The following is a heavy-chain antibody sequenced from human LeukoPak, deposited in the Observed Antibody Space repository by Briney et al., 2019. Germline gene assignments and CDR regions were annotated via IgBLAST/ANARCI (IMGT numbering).Heavy chain of an antibody. D-gene: IGHD3-3*01. CDR3: ARDGSYYDFWSGYQDDY. Sequence: GSLELSCAASGFTFSSYSMNWVRPAPGKGLEGGSYISSSSSTIYYADSVKGRFTISRDNANNSLYLQMNSLRAEDTAVYYCARDGSYYDFWSGYQDDYWGQGTLVTVSS. J-gene: IGHJ4*02. CDR2: ISSSSSTI. CDR1: GFTFSSYS. V-gene: IGHV3-48*01.